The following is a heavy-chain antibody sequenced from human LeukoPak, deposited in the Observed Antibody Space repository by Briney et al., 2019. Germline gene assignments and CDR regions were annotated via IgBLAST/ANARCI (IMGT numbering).Heavy chain of an antibody. V-gene: IGHV1-2*02. CDR2: INPNSGST. CDR3: ATRRDYYGMDV. Sequence: GASVKVSCKASGYTFTGYYMHWVRQAPGQGLEWMGWINPNSGSTNYAQKFQGRVTMTRDTSISTAYMELSRLRSDDTAVYYCATRRDYYGMDVWGQGTTVTVSS. CDR1: GYTFTGYY. J-gene: IGHJ6*02.